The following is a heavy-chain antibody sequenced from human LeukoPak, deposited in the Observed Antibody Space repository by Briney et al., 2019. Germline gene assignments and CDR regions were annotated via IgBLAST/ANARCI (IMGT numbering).Heavy chain of an antibody. CDR1: GYTFTSYG. CDR3: ARNSGYVTYAFDI. CDR2: INPNSGGT. J-gene: IGHJ3*02. Sequence: GASVKVSCKASGYTFTSYGISWARQAPGQGLEWMGWINPNSGGTNYAQKFQGRVTMTRDTSISTAYMELSRLRSDDTAVYYCARNSGYVTYAFDIWGQGTMVTVSS. D-gene: IGHD5-12*01. V-gene: IGHV1-2*02.